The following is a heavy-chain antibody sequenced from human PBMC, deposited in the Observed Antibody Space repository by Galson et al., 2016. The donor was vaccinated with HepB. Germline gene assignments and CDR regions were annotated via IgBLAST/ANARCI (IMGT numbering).Heavy chain of an antibody. CDR2: IRSKAYGGTI. CDR1: GFTFGDYA. Sequence: SLRLSCAASGFTFGDYALSWVRQAPGKGLEWVGFIRSKAYGGTIEYAASVKGRFTISRDDSKSIAYLQMNSLKTGDTAVYYCGTTIYYYYGMDVWGQGTTVTVSS. CDR3: GTTIYYYYGMDV. J-gene: IGHJ6*02. D-gene: IGHD1-1*01. V-gene: IGHV3-49*04.